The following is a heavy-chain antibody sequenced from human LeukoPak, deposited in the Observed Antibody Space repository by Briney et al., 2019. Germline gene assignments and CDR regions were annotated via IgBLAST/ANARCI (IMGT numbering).Heavy chain of an antibody. D-gene: IGHD2-2*01. CDR1: GGSFSGYY. J-gene: IGHJ3*02. Sequence: SETLSLTCAVYGGSFSGYYWSWIRQPPGKGLEWIGEINHSGSTNYNPSLKSRVTISVDTSKNQFSLKLSSVTAADTAVYYCARPSSTSYYPTPSCAFDIWGQGTMVTVSS. CDR3: ARPSSTSYYPTPSCAFDI. CDR2: INHSGST. V-gene: IGHV4-34*01.